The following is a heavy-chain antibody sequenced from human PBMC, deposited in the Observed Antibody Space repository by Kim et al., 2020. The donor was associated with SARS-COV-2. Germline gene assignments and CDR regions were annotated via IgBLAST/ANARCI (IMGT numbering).Heavy chain of an antibody. J-gene: IGHJ4*02. Sequence: GESLKISCKGSGYSFTSYWIGWVRQMPGKGLEWMGIIYPGDSDTRYSPSFQGHVTISADKSISTAYLQWSSLKASDTAMYYCASRVRYSSSWYHLDYWGQGTLVTVSS. D-gene: IGHD6-13*01. CDR3: ASRVRYSSSWYHLDY. CDR1: GYSFTSYW. CDR2: IYPGDSDT. V-gene: IGHV5-51*01.